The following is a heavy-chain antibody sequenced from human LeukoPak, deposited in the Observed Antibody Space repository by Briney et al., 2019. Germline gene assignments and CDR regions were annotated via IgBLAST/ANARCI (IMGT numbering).Heavy chain of an antibody. Sequence: SETLSLTCTVSGGSISSSSYYWGWIRQPPGKGLEWIGSIYYSGSTYYNPSLKSRVTISVDTSKNQFSLKLSSVTAADTAVYYCARTSLYDSETHRWFDPWGQGTLVTVSS. CDR1: GGSISSSSYY. CDR3: ARTSLYDSETHRWFDP. J-gene: IGHJ5*02. CDR2: IYYSGST. D-gene: IGHD3-3*01. V-gene: IGHV4-39*07.